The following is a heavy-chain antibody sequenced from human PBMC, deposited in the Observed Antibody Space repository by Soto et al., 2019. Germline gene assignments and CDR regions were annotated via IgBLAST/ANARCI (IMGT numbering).Heavy chain of an antibody. J-gene: IGHJ4*02. CDR1: GFIFTRYS. Sequence: PGGSLRLSCAASGFIFTRYSMNWVRQAPGKGLEWVSSISSTTSYIYYGDSMKGRFTISRDNAKNSLYLEMNSLRAEDTAVYYCARESEDLTSNFDYWGQGTLVAVSS. CDR2: ISSTTSYI. V-gene: IGHV3-21*06. CDR3: ARESEDLTSNFDY.